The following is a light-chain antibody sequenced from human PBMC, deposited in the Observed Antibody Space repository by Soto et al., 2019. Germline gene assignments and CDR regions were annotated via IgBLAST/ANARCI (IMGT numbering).Light chain of an antibody. CDR3: CSYAGSITFT. CDR1: SSDVGNYNL. Sequence: QSALTQPASVSGSPGQSITISCTGNSSDVGNYNLVSWYQQHPGKAPKLIIYATRKRPSGVSNRYSGSKSGNTASLTISGLQAEDEATYHCCSYAGSITFTFGGGTKLTVL. CDR2: ATR. J-gene: IGLJ2*01. V-gene: IGLV2-23*02.